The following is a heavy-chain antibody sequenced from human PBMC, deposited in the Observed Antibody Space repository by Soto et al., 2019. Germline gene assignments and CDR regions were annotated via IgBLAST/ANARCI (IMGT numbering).Heavy chain of an antibody. CDR1: GFTFSTYS. J-gene: IGHJ3*02. CDR3: ARDQYFDWLLFASPGGPGDAFDI. D-gene: IGHD3-9*01. V-gene: IGHV3-21*05. Sequence: PGGSLRLSCAASGFTFSTYSMNWIRQAPGKGLEWVSYISSSSSYTNYADSVKGRFTISRDNAKNSLYLQMNSLRAEDTAVYYCARDQYFDWLLFASPGGPGDAFDIWGQGTMVTVSS. CDR2: ISSSSSYT.